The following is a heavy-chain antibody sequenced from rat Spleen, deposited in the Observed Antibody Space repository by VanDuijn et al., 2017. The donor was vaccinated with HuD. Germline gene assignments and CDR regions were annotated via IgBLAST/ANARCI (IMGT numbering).Heavy chain of an antibody. CDR2: ISYDGSST. J-gene: IGHJ1*01. V-gene: IGHV5-29*01. Sequence: EVQLVESGGGLVQPGRSLKLSCAASGFTFSNYGMAWVRQAPTKGLEWVATISYDGSSTYYRDSVKGRFTISRDNAKSTLYLQMDSLRSEDTATYYCARHGFTPSWCFDFWGPGTMVTVSS. CDR1: GFTFSNYG. D-gene: IGHD1-12*03. CDR3: ARHGFTPSWCFDF.